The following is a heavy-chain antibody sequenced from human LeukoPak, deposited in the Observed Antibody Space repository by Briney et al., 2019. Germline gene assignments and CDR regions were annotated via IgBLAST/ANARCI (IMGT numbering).Heavy chain of an antibody. D-gene: IGHD3-3*01. Sequence: ASVTVSCKASGYTFTSYAMHWVRQAPGQGLEWMGIINPSGGSTSYAQKFQGRVTMTRDTSTSTVYMELSSLRSEDTAVYYCARDRGITIFGVGFDYWGQGTLVTVSS. CDR1: GYTFTSYA. CDR2: INPSGGST. V-gene: IGHV1-46*01. J-gene: IGHJ4*02. CDR3: ARDRGITIFGVGFDY.